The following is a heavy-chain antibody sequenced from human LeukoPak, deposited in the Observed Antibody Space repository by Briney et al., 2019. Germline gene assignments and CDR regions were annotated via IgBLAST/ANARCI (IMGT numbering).Heavy chain of an antibody. Sequence: GASVKVSCKASGYTFTGYYMHCVRQAPGQGLEWMGWINPNSGGTNYAQKFQGRVTMTRDTSISTAYMELSRLRSDDTAVYYCARDIKSGWLAQYYFDYWGQGTLVTVSS. J-gene: IGHJ4*02. V-gene: IGHV1-2*02. CDR3: ARDIKSGWLAQYYFDY. CDR1: GYTFTGYY. D-gene: IGHD6-19*01. CDR2: INPNSGGT.